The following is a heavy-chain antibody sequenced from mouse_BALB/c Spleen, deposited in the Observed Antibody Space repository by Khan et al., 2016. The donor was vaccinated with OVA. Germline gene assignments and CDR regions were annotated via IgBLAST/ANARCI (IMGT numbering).Heavy chain of an antibody. D-gene: IGHD2-3*01. CDR2: ISYSGST. Sequence: VELVESGPGLVKPSQSLSLTCTVTGYSITSDYAWNWIRQFPGNTLEWMGYISYSGSTNYNPSLKSRIPITRDTSKNQFILQLNSVTTEDTATYYCARDGSRYNYAMDYWGQGTSVTVSS. V-gene: IGHV3-2*02. CDR3: ARDGSRYNYAMDY. J-gene: IGHJ4*01. CDR1: GYSITSDYA.